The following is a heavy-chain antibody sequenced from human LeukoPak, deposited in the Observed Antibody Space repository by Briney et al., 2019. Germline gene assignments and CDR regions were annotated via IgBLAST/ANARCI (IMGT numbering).Heavy chain of an antibody. Sequence: ASVKVSCKASGYTFTGYYMHWVRQAPGQGLEWMGRINPNSGGTNYAQKFQGRVTMTRDTSISTAYMELSRLGSDDTAVYYCARVPADLAVAFDYWGQGTLVTVSS. J-gene: IGHJ4*02. V-gene: IGHV1-2*06. CDR3: ARVPADLAVAFDY. D-gene: IGHD6-19*01. CDR2: INPNSGGT. CDR1: GYTFTGYY.